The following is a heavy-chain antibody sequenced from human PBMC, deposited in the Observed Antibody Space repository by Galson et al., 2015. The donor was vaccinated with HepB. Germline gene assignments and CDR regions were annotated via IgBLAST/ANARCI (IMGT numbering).Heavy chain of an antibody. J-gene: IGHJ4*02. D-gene: IGHD3-22*01. CDR3: ARDPNYYDSSGYYNHFDY. Sequence: SLRLSCAASGFTVSSNSMTWVRQAPGKGLEWVSVIYSDGNGGSTYYADSVKGRFTISRDNSKNTLFLQMNSLRAEDTAVYYCARDPNYYDSSGYYNHFDYWGQGTLVTVSS. CDR1: GFTVSSNS. V-gene: IGHV3-66*01. CDR2: IYSDGNGGST.